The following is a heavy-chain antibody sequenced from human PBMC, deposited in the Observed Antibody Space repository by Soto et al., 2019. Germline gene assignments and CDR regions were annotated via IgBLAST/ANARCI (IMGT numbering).Heavy chain of an antibody. CDR3: ARSRFLEWLLSPYYYYGMDV. Sequence: GASVKVSCKASGYTFTSYYIHWVRQAPGQGLEWMGIINPSGGSTSYAQKFQGRVTMTRDTSTSTVYMELSSLRSEDTAVYYCARSRFLEWLLSPYYYYGMDVWGQGTTVTVSS. V-gene: IGHV1-46*01. J-gene: IGHJ6*02. CDR1: GYTFTSYY. D-gene: IGHD3-3*01. CDR2: INPSGGST.